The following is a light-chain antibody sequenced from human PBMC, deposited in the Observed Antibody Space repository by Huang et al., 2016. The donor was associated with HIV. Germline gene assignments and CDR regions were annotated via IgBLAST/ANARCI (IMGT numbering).Light chain of an antibody. J-gene: IGKJ4*01. Sequence: IQLTQSPSSLSASLGDRVTITCRASQGISTSLVWYQQKPGRAPKLLIYAASSLQDGVPSRFTGSGSGTDSTLTISSLQPEDSATYYCQQLHSYSPLTFGGGTKVEIK. CDR3: QQLHSYSPLT. CDR2: AAS. V-gene: IGKV1-9*01. CDR1: QGISTS.